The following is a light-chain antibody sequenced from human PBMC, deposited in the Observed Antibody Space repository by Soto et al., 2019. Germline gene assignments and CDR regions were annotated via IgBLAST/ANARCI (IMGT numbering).Light chain of an antibody. J-gene: IGKJ1*01. Sequence: DIQMTQSPSTLSASVGDSVTITCRASQSVSYWLACYQQKPGKAPKFMMYDVSSLQSGVPSRFSGSGSGTEFTLTIDSLQPDDFATYYCQSYRSFSCTLGLGTQLEFK. CDR2: DVS. V-gene: IGKV1-5*01. CDR1: QSVSYW. CDR3: QSYRSFSCT.